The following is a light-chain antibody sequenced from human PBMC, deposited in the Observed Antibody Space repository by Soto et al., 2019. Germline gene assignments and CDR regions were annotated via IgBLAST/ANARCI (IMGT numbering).Light chain of an antibody. Sequence: QSVLTQPPSVSGAPGQRVTISCTGSSSNIGAGYDVHWYQQLPGTAPKLLIYGNSNRPSGVPDRFSGNKSGTSASLSITGLQAENAAVYCCDSYVSCQSGRYVFGTGTKVTVL. CDR3: DSYVSCQSGRYV. V-gene: IGLV1-40*01. CDR1: SSNIGAGYD. J-gene: IGLJ1*01. CDR2: GNS.